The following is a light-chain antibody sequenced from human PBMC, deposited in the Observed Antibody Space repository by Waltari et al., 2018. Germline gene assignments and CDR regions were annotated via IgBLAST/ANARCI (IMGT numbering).Light chain of an antibody. CDR1: GSTNRSS. V-gene: IGKV3-20*01. CDR3: QQYGSL. J-gene: IGKJ4*01. CDR2: GTS. Sequence: EIVLTQSPRLLSLSPGEGATLSCRASGSTNRSSLAWNQRKPGQAPRLVIYGTSNRATGIPGRFSGSGSGTDFTLTISRVEPEDFAVYYCQQYGSLFGGGTKVETK.